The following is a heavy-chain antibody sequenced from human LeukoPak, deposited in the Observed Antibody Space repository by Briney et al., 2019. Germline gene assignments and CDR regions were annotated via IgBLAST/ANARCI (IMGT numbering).Heavy chain of an antibody. CDR2: ISSNGGST. D-gene: IGHD3-3*01. Sequence: GGSLRLSCAASGFTFSSYAMHWVRQAPGKGLEYVSAISSNGGSTYYANSVKGRFTISRDNSKNTLYLQMGSLRAEDMAVYYCARDGVTTIFGAGYYYYMDVWGKGTTVTVSS. CDR1: GFTFSSYA. J-gene: IGHJ6*03. CDR3: ARDGVTTIFGAGYYYYMDV. V-gene: IGHV3-64*01.